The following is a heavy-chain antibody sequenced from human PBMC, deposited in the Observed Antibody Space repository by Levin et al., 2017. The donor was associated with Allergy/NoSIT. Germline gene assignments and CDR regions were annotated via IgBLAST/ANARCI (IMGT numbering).Heavy chain of an antibody. CDR3: ARCRYYYGSGSYYSVLSHFDY. D-gene: IGHD3-10*01. CDR2: INHSGST. J-gene: IGHJ4*02. CDR1: GGSFSGYY. Sequence: SETLSLTCAVYGGSFSGYYWSWIRQPPGKGLEWIGEINHSGSTNYNPSLKSRVTISVDTSKNQFSLKLSSVTAADTAVYYCARCRYYYGSGSYYSVLSHFDYWGQGTLVTVSS. V-gene: IGHV4-34*01.